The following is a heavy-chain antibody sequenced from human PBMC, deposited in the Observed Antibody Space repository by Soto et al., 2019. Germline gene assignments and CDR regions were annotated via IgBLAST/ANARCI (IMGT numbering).Heavy chain of an antibody. V-gene: IGHV4-30-4*01. Sequence: QVQLQESGPGLVKPSQTLSLTCTVSGGSITSDYSCWSWIRQPPGEGLEWIGHIFDSGTTYTNPSLRGQVAISLDTSKNHFSLTLSSVTAADTAVYYCARGRSGDKVHYWGQGALVTVST. CDR3: ARGRSGDKVHY. CDR1: GGSITSDYSC. J-gene: IGHJ4*02. D-gene: IGHD7-27*01. CDR2: IFDSGTT.